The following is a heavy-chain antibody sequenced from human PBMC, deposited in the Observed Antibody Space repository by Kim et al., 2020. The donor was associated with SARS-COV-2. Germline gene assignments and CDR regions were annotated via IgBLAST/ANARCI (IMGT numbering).Heavy chain of an antibody. D-gene: IGHD3-22*01. V-gene: IGHV3-30*02. Sequence: KGRITIPKENSKSTLYLQMNGLRAEDTAVYYCAKDRRRVYDSSGYYFDYWGQGTLVTVSS. J-gene: IGHJ4*02. CDR3: AKDRRRVYDSSGYYFDY.